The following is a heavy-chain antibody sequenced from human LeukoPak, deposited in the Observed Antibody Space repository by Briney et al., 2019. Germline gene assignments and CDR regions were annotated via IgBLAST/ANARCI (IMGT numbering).Heavy chain of an antibody. J-gene: IGHJ3*02. CDR1: GYTFTSYY. V-gene: IGHV1-46*01. CDR3: ARGDTMVRGSPPDAFDI. CDR2: INPSGGST. D-gene: IGHD3-10*01. Sequence: ASVKVSCKASGYTFTSYYMHWVRQAPGQGLEWMGIINPSGGSTSYAQKFQGRVTMTRDTSTSTVYMELSSLRSEDTAVYYCARGDTMVRGSPPDAFDIWGQGTMVTVSS.